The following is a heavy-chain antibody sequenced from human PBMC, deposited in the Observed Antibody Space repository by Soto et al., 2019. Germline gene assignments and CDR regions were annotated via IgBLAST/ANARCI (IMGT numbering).Heavy chain of an antibody. Sequence: PGGSLRLSCAASGFRFSGYWMFWVRQVPGKGLMWVSHIKGDGTSTYYADSVRGRFTISRDNSKNTLYLQMNDLRAEDTAIYFCARHPRNKGLDPWGPGTLVTVSS. CDR2: IKGDGTST. D-gene: IGHD4-4*01. CDR1: GFRFSGYW. V-gene: IGHV3-74*01. J-gene: IGHJ5*02. CDR3: ARHPRNKGLDP.